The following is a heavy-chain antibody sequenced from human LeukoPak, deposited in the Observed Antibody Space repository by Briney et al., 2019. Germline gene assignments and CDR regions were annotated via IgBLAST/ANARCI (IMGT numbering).Heavy chain of an antibody. J-gene: IGHJ1*01. CDR2: VSGYNGYT. V-gene: IGHV1-18*01. CDR1: GYNFTNYG. CDR3: ARDKAVTTELTQYFQH. D-gene: IGHD4-11*01. Sequence: ASVTVSCKTSGYNFTNYGISWVRQAPGQGLEWMGWVSGYNGYTNYAQQLQFRVTMTTDSSTSTAYMELRSLRSDDTAVYYCARDKAVTTELTQYFQHWGQGTLVTVSS.